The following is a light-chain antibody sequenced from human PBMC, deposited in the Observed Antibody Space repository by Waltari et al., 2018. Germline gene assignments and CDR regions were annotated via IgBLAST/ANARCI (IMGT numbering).Light chain of an antibody. J-gene: IGLJ2*01. Sequence: SSELTQDPAVSVALGQTVRITCQGDHLRTYYVSWYQQKPGQAPILVIYDKDNRPSGIPDRFSGSKSGNTVSLTISGLQAEDDGHYYCSSYRHSNNLVFGGGTKLTVL. CDR1: HLRTYY. V-gene: IGLV3-19*01. CDR2: DKD. CDR3: SSYRHSNNLV.